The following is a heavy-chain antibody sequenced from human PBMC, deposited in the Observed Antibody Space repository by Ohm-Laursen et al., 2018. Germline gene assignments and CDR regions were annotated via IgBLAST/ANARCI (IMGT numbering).Heavy chain of an antibody. CDR2: ISPNSGGT. CDR1: GYTFTGYY. Sequence: ASVKVSCKASGYTFTGYYMHWVRQAPGQGLEWMGWISPNSGGTNYAQKFQGRVTMTRDTSISTAYMELSRLRSDDTAVYYCARALPRGLWRDYWGQGTLVTVSS. V-gene: IGHV1-2*02. J-gene: IGHJ4*02. D-gene: IGHD5-18*01. CDR3: ARALPRGLWRDY.